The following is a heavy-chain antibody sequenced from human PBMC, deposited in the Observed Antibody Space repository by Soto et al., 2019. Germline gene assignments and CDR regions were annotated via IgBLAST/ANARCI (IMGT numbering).Heavy chain of an antibody. D-gene: IGHD3-22*01. V-gene: IGHV3-48*01. J-gene: IGHJ4*02. CDR3: ARHLDNYYDSTGYYHPFDY. CDR2: ISGASGTI. Sequence: GGSLRLSCAASGFTFRNYNMNWVRQAPGKGLEWLSYISGASGTIYYADSMQGRFTISRDNAKNSLYLQMNSLRAEDTAMYYCARHLDNYYDSTGYYHPFDYWGQGTLVTVSS. CDR1: GFTFRNYN.